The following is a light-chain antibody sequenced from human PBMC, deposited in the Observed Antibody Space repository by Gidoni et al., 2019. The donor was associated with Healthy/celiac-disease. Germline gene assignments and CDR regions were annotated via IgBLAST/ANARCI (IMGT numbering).Light chain of an antibody. CDR3: LSADSSGTYPF. CDR1: ALPKKY. J-gene: IGLJ1*01. CDR2: KDS. V-gene: IGLV3-16*01. Sequence: SYELTQPPSVSVSLGQMARITCSGEALPKKYAYWYQQKPGQFPVLVIYKDSERPSGIPERFSGSSSGTIVTLTIRGVQAEDEADYYCLSADSSGTYPFFGTGTKVTVL.